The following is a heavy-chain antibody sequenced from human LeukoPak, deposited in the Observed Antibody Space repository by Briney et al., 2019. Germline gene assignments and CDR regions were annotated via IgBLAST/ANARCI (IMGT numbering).Heavy chain of an antibody. V-gene: IGHV1-18*01. CDR3: ARKVGNSSWFPDAFDI. Sequence: SVKVSCKASGYTFTSYGISWVRQAPGQGLEWMGWISAYNGNTNYAQKLQGRVTITADKSTSTAYMELSSLRSEDTAVYYCARKVGNSSWFPDAFDIWGQGTMVTVSS. J-gene: IGHJ3*02. CDR2: ISAYNGNT. D-gene: IGHD6-13*01. CDR1: GYTFTSYG.